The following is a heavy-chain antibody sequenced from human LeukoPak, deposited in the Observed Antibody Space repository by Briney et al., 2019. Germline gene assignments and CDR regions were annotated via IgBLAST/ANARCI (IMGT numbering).Heavy chain of an antibody. D-gene: IGHD2-2*01. V-gene: IGHV4-34*01. CDR3: ARRVRPTMPFDY. Sequence: GSLRLSCVASGFTFNNYAMSWVRQPPGKGLEWIGEINHSGSTNYNPSLKSRVTISVDTSKNQFSLKLSSVTAADTAVYYCARRVRPTMPFDYWGQGTLVTVSS. J-gene: IGHJ4*02. CDR1: GFTFNNYA. CDR2: INHSGST.